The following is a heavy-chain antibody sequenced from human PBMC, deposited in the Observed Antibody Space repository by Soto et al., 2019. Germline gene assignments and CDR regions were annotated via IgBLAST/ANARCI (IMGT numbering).Heavy chain of an antibody. J-gene: IGHJ4*02. CDR1: GFSFSRYT. V-gene: IGHV5-51*01. Sequence: PGESLKISCVGSGFSFSRYTVGWVRQVPGKGLEWMGVIHPGDSDTRYSPSFQGQVTISADMSISTAYLQWSSLKASDTAMYYCARLSPIGNSWNYFDYWGQGTLVTVSS. CDR2: IHPGDSDT. D-gene: IGHD5-18*01. CDR3: ARLSPIGNSWNYFDY.